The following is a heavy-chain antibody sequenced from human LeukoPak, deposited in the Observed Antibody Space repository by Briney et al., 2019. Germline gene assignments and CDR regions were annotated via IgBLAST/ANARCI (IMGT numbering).Heavy chain of an antibody. V-gene: IGHV3-74*01. Sequence: GGSLRLSCAASGITFSNYWMHWVRQAPGKGLVWVSHIVQDGSTTTYADSVKGRFTISRDNAKNTLYLQMNSLRAEDTGLYYCATDDYRGLGYWGQGTLVTVSS. CDR1: GITFSNYW. CDR2: IVQDGSTT. CDR3: ATDDYRGLGY. J-gene: IGHJ4*02. D-gene: IGHD4-11*01.